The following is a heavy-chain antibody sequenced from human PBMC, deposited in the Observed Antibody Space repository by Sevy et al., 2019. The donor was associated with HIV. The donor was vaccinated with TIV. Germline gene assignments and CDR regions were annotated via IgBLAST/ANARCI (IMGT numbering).Heavy chain of an antibody. CDR3: ARDRSSGSYYYYYYMDV. V-gene: IGHV1-18*04. Sequence: ASVKVSCKASGYTFTSYGISWVRQAPGQGLEGMGWISAYNGNTNYAQKLQGRVTMTTDTSTSTAYMELRSLRSDDTAVYYCARDRSSGSYYYYYYMDVWGKGTTVTVSS. CDR2: ISAYNGNT. J-gene: IGHJ6*03. CDR1: GYTFTSYG. D-gene: IGHD6-19*01.